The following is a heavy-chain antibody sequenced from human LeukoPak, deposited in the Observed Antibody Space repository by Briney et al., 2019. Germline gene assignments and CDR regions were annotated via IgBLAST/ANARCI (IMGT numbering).Heavy chain of an antibody. CDR1: GYTFGSYG. V-gene: IGHV1-18*01. Sequence: ASVKVSCKASGYTFGSYGISWVRQAPGQGLEWMGWISAYNGNTNYAQKFQGRVSMITDTSTSTAYMELRSLRSDDTAVYYCARDGFFGSGIVGAFDIWGQGTMVTVSS. CDR3: ARDGFFGSGIVGAFDI. J-gene: IGHJ3*02. D-gene: IGHD3-10*01. CDR2: ISAYNGNT.